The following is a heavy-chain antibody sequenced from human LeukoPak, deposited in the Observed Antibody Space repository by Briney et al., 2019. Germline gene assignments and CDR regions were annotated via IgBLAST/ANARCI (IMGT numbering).Heavy chain of an antibody. V-gene: IGHV3-53*01. CDR3: ARDSDSGYGPFAS. CDR1: GFTVSNNY. Sequence: PGGSLRLSCAASGFTVSNNYMSWVRQAPGKGLEWVSVIHSGGTTNYADSVQGRFPISRDNSKPTVYLHMNSLRAEDTAVYYCARDSDSGYGPFASWGQGTLVTVSS. CDR2: IHSGGTT. J-gene: IGHJ4*02. D-gene: IGHD5-12*01.